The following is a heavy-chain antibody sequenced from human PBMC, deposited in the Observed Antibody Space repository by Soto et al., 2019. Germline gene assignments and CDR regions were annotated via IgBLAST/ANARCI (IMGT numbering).Heavy chain of an antibody. CDR1: GYSFSTYW. Sequence: GESLKISCKGSGYSFSTYWIAWVHQMSGKGLEWMGIIYPGDSETRYSPSFDGQVTISADKSLTTAYLQWASLRASDTAMYYCAICGTNDHACDYWGQGTLVTVSS. V-gene: IGHV5-51*07. CDR2: IYPGDSET. J-gene: IGHJ4*02. CDR3: AICGTNDHACDY. D-gene: IGHD2-8*01.